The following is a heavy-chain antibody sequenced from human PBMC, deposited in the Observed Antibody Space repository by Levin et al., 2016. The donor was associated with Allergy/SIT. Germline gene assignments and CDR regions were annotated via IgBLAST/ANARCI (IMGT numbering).Heavy chain of an antibody. CDR2: INHSGST. CDR1: GGSFSGYY. J-gene: IGHJ6*03. D-gene: IGHD2-15*01. Sequence: SETLSLTCAVYGGSFSGYYWSWIRQPPGKGLEWIGEINHSGSTNYNPSLKSRVTISVDTSKNQFSLKLSSVTAADTAVYYCARGGVVVLHYYMDVWGKGTTVTVSS. CDR3: ARGGVVVLHYYMDV. V-gene: IGHV4-34*01.